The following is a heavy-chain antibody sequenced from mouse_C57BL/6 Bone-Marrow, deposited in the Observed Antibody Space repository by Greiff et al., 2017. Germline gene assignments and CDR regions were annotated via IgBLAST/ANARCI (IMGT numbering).Heavy chain of an antibody. CDR2: INPNNGGT. Sequence: EVQLQQSGPELVKPGASVKISCKASGYTFTDYYMNWVKQSHGKSLEWIGDINPNNGGTSYNQKFKGKATLTVDKSSSTAYMELRSLTSEDSAVYYCAMDFYYGSRGDWYFDVWGTGTTVTVSS. V-gene: IGHV1-26*01. D-gene: IGHD1-1*01. CDR3: AMDFYYGSRGDWYFDV. J-gene: IGHJ1*03. CDR1: GYTFTDYY.